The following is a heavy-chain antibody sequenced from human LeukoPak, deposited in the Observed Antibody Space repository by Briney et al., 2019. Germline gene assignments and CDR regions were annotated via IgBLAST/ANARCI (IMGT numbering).Heavy chain of an antibody. V-gene: IGHV7-4-1*02. CDR3: ARGTITMVRGVRFSYYYYMDV. Sequence: ASVKVSCKASGYTLTSCAMNWVRQAPGQGPEWVGWINTNTGNPTYAQGLTGRFVFSLDTSVSTAYLQISSLKAEDTAGHYCARGTITMVRGVRFSYYYYMDVWGKGTTVTVSS. D-gene: IGHD3-10*01. CDR1: GYTLTSCA. J-gene: IGHJ6*03. CDR2: INTNTGNP.